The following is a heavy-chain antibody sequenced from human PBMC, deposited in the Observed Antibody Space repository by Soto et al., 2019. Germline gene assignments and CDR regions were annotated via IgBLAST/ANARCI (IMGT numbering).Heavy chain of an antibody. J-gene: IGHJ3*02. CDR1: QFTFGNDA. V-gene: IGHV3-9*01. CDR3: ARRRVTGTRAFDM. D-gene: IGHD1-20*01. Sequence: EVQLVESGGGLAQPGRSLRLSCEASQFTFGNDAMHWVRQAPGKGLEWVSGISWNNRHICYADSVKGRFTISRDNDKNSLSLQMNGLRPADTALYYCARRRVTGTRAFDMWGQGTMVTVSS. CDR2: ISWNNRHI.